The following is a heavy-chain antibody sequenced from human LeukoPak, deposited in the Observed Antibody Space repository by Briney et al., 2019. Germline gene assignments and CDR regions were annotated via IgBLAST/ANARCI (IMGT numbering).Heavy chain of an antibody. CDR2: TYYRSKWYN. CDR3: AIEEYCSGGSCYASGYYYYGMDV. CDR1: GDIVSSNSAA. D-gene: IGHD2-15*01. V-gene: IGHV6-1*01. Sequence: SQTLSLTCAISGDIVSSNSAAWNWIRQSPSRGLEWLGRTYYRSKWYNDYAVSVKSRITINPDTSKNQFSLQLNSVTPEDTAVYYCAIEEYCSGGSCYASGYYYYGMDVWGQGTTVTVSS. J-gene: IGHJ6*02.